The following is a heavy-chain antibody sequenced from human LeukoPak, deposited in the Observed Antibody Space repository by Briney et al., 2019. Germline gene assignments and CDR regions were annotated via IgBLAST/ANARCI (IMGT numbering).Heavy chain of an antibody. Sequence: SETLSLTCAVYGGSFSGYYWSWIRQPPGKGLEWIGEINHSGSTNYNPSLKSRVTMSVDTSKNQFSLKLTPVTAADTAVYYCARNSATGLAYWGQGSLVTVSS. J-gene: IGHJ4*02. CDR3: ARNSATGLAY. CDR2: INHSGST. V-gene: IGHV4-34*01. D-gene: IGHD1-1*01. CDR1: GGSFSGYY.